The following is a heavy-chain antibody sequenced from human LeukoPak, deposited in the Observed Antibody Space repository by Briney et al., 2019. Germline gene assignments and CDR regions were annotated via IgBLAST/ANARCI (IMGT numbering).Heavy chain of an antibody. Sequence: GGSLRLSCAASGFTFSDYYMTWIRQAPGKGLEWVSAISGSGGSTYYADSVKGRFTISRDNSKNTLYLQMNSLRAEDTAVYYCAKDLWSIAAAFDADSGAFDIWGQGTMVTVSS. CDR2: ISGSGGST. D-gene: IGHD6-13*01. J-gene: IGHJ3*02. V-gene: IGHV3-23*01. CDR1: GFTFSDYY. CDR3: AKDLWSIAAAFDADSGAFDI.